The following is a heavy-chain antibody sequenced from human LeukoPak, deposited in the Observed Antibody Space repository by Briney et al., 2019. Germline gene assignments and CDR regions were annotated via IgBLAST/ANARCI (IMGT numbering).Heavy chain of an antibody. Sequence: PGGSLRLSCAASGFIFSSYWMNWVRQAPGKGLEWVANIKQDGNEKYYVDSVKGRFTISRDNAKNSLYLQMSSLRAEDTAVYYCASEYQQPLDYWGQGALVTVSS. J-gene: IGHJ4*02. CDR2: IKQDGNEK. V-gene: IGHV3-7*01. D-gene: IGHD2-2*01. CDR1: GFIFSSYW. CDR3: ASEYQQPLDY.